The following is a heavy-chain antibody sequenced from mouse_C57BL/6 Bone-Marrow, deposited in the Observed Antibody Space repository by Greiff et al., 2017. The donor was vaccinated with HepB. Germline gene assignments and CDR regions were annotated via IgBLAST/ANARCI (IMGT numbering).Heavy chain of an antibody. CDR1: EYEFPSHV. V-gene: IGHV5-2*01. D-gene: IGHD2-1*01. J-gene: IGHJ4*01. CDR3: ASYYGNYGAYAMDY. CDR2: INSDGGST. Sequence: DVKLVESGGGLVQPGESLKLSCESNEYEFPSHVMSWVRKTPEKRLELVAAINSDGGSTYYPDTMERRFIISRDNTKKTLYLQMSSLRSEDTALYYCASYYGNYGAYAMDYWGQGTSVTVSS.